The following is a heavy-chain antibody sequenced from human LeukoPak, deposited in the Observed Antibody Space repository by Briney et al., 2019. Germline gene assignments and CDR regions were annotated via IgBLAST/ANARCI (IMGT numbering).Heavy chain of an antibody. CDR1: GFTFSDYY. CDR3: ARDRVGATPWAVHYYYMDV. J-gene: IGHJ6*03. CDR2: ISSSGSTI. V-gene: IGHV3-11*04. Sequence: GGSLRLSCAASGFTFSDYYISWIRQAPGKGLEWVSYISSSGSTIYYADSVKGRFTISRDNAKNSLYLQMNSLRAEDTAVYYCARDRVGATPWAVHYYYMDVWGKGTTVTVSS. D-gene: IGHD1-26*01.